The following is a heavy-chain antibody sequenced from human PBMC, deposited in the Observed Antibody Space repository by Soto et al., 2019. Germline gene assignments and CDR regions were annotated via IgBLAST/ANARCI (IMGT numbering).Heavy chain of an antibody. CDR2: IYTSGST. D-gene: IGHD6-13*01. Sequence: QVQLQESGPGLVKPSETLSLTCTVSGGSISSYYWSWIRQPAGKGLEWIGRIYTSGSTNYNPSLKSRVTMSVDTSKNQFSLKLSSVTAADTAVYYCARRAAAGTWNRFDPWGQGTLVTVSS. J-gene: IGHJ5*02. V-gene: IGHV4-4*07. CDR1: GGSISSYY. CDR3: ARRAAAGTWNRFDP.